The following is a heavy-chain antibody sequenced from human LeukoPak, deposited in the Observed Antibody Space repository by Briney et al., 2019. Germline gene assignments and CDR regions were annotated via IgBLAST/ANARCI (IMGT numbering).Heavy chain of an antibody. J-gene: IGHJ4*02. V-gene: IGHV3-7*04. CDR1: GFTFSSYG. D-gene: IGHD3-10*01. Sequence: GGPLRLSCAASGFTFSSYGMSWVRQAPGKGLEGVASIKPDGTEKFYVDSVKGRFTISRDNANNSLCLQINSLRAEDTAVYYCARIRMYGSGYFDYWGQGTLVTVSS. CDR3: ARIRMYGSGYFDY. CDR2: IKPDGTEK.